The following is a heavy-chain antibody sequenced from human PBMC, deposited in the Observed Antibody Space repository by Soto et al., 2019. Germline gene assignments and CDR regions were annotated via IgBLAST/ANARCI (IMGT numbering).Heavy chain of an antibody. J-gene: IGHJ6*02. CDR1: GFTFSSYS. CDR2: ISSSSSTI. CDR3: ASPGGTYGPKDYYYGMDV. D-gene: IGHD4-17*01. Sequence: GGSLRLSCAASGFTFSSYSMNWVRQAPGKGLEWVSYISSSSSTIYYADSVKGRFTISRDNAKNSLYLQMNSLRDEDTAVYYCASPGGTYGPKDYYYGMDVWGQGTTVTVS. V-gene: IGHV3-48*02.